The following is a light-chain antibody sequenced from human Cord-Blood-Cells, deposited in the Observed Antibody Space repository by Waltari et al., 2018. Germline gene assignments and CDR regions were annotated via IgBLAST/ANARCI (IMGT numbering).Light chain of an antibody. V-gene: IGLV2-23*01. J-gene: IGLJ2*01. CDR3: CSYAGSSTVV. CDR1: SSDVGSYNL. Sequence: QSALTQPASVSGSPGQSITISCTGTSSDVGSYNLFSWYQQHPGKAPRPMIYEGSTRPSGVSKRFSGSKSGNTASLTISGLQAEDEADYYCCSYAGSSTVVFGGGTKLTVL. CDR2: EGS.